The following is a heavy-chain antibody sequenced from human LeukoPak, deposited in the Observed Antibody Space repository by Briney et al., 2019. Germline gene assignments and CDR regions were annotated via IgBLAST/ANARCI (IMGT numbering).Heavy chain of an antibody. D-gene: IGHD2-2*01. CDR1: GFTFSSYW. J-gene: IGHJ5*02. Sequence: GGSLRLSCAPSGFTFSSYWMHWVRQAPGKGLVWVSRINTDGSSTSYADSVKGRFTISRDNAKNTLYLQMNSLRAEDTAVYYCARDMRTYQLLNWFDPWGQGTLVTVSS. CDR2: INTDGSST. CDR3: ARDMRTYQLLNWFDP. V-gene: IGHV3-74*01.